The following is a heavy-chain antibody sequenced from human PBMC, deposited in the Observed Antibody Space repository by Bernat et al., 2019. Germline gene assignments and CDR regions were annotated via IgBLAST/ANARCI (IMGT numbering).Heavy chain of an antibody. J-gene: IGHJ3*02. D-gene: IGHD4-17*01. Sequence: EVQLVETGGGLIQPGGSLRLSCAASGFTVSSNYMSWVRQAPGKGLEWVSVIYSGGSTYYADSVKGRFTISGDNSKNTLYLQMNSLRAEDTAVYYCARDFALYGDYVDIWGQGTMVTVSS. CDR1: GFTVSSNY. CDR3: ARDFALYGDYVDI. V-gene: IGHV3-53*02. CDR2: IYSGGST.